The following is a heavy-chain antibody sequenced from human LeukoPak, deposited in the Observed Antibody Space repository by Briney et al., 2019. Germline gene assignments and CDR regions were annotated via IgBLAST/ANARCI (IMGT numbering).Heavy chain of an antibody. Sequence: GGSLRLSCAASGFTFSGSAMHWVRQASGKGLEWVGRIRSKANSYATAYAASVKGRFTISRDDSKSTAYLQMNSLKTEDTAVYYCTNPYYDILTGPLYYGMDVWGQGTTVTVSS. V-gene: IGHV3-73*01. CDR2: IRSKANSYAT. CDR3: TNPYYDILTGPLYYGMDV. J-gene: IGHJ6*02. CDR1: GFTFSGSA. D-gene: IGHD3-9*01.